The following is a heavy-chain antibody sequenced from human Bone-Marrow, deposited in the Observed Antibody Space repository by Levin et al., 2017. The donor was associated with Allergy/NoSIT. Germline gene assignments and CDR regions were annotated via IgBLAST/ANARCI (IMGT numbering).Heavy chain of an antibody. D-gene: IGHD6-13*01. V-gene: IGHV3-30*18. Sequence: PGGSLRLSCAASGFTFSTYAMHWVRQAPGKGLEWVALISNDGSDKYFADSVKGRFTISRDNVKNPLYLQMNSLRADDTAVYFCANRNSWYEPFDYWGQGTLVTVSS. CDR1: GFTFSTYA. CDR2: ISNDGSDK. CDR3: ANRNSWYEPFDY. J-gene: IGHJ4*02.